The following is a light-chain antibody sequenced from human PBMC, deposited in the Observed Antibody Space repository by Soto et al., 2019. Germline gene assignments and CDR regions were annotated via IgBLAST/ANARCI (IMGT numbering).Light chain of an antibody. V-gene: IGKV1-5*03. J-gene: IGKJ1*01. CDR1: QSITTW. CDR3: QQYNTYST. Sequence: DIQMTQSPSTLSASVGDTVTITCRASQSITTWLAWYQQKPGKVPKLLIYKASSLESGVPSRFSGSGSGTEFTLTISSLQPDDFATYYCQQYNTYSTFGQGTKVDIK. CDR2: KAS.